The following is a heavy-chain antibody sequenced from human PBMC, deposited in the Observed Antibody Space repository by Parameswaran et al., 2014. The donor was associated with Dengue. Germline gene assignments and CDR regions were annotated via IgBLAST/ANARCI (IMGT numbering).Heavy chain of an antibody. Sequence: VRQAPGKGLEWVSVIYSGGSTYYADSVKGRFTISRDNSKNTLYLQMNSLRAEDTAVYYCHGFGELLSEYYYYYYYMDVWGKGTTVTVSS. J-gene: IGHJ6*03. V-gene: IGHV3-53*01. CDR3: HGFGELLSEYYYYYYYMDV. D-gene: IGHD3-10*01. CDR2: IYSGGST.